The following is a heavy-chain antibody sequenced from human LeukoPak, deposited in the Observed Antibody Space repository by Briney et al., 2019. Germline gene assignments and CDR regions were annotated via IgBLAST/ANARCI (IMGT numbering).Heavy chain of an antibody. V-gene: IGHV3-23*01. CDR2: ISGSGGST. Sequence: GGSLRLSCAASGFTFSSYAMSWVRQAPGKGLEWVSAISGSGGSTYYADSVKGRFTISRYNSKNTLYLQMNSLRAEDTAVYYCAKDSSRVIAPYYFDYWGQGTLVTVSS. D-gene: IGHD5-18*01. CDR3: AKDSSRVIAPYYFDY. CDR1: GFTFSSYA. J-gene: IGHJ4*02.